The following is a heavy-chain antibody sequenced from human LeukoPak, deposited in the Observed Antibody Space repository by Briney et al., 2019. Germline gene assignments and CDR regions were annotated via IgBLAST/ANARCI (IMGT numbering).Heavy chain of an antibody. J-gene: IGHJ4*02. Sequence: GASVKVSCKASGYNFTSYGISWVRQAPGQGLEWMGWISAYNGNTNYAQKLQGRVTMTTDTSTSTAYMELRSLRSDDTAVYYCARIEYYYDSSGYYSFDYWGQGTLVTVSS. CDR2: ISAYNGNT. CDR1: GYNFTSYG. D-gene: IGHD3-22*01. V-gene: IGHV1-18*01. CDR3: ARIEYYYDSSGYYSFDY.